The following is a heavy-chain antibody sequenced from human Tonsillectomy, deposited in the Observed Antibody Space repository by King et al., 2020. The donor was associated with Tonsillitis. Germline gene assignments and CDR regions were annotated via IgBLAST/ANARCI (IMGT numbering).Heavy chain of an antibody. CDR3: GIPTARMDV. CDR1: GYTFTDYY. Sequence: QLVQSGADVKRPGASVKVSCKASGYTFTDYYMHWVRQAPGQGPEWMGWINPKSGDTKYAQKFQGRVTMTRDTSISTAYMVLTRLTSDDTAVYYCGIPTARMDVWGQGTTVTVSS. D-gene: IGHD2-2*01. J-gene: IGHJ6*02. CDR2: INPKSGDT. V-gene: IGHV1-2*02.